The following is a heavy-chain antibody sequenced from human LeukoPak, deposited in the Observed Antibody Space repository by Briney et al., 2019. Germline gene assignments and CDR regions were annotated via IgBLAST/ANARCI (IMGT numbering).Heavy chain of an antibody. Sequence: ASVKVSCTVSGYTFTSYGISWVRQAPGQGLEWMGWISAYNVNTNDAQNLQGRSTITTDPSKTTAYTEVRRLRSDDTAVYQCARVPVSGPGARFDYWGQGTLVTVSS. J-gene: IGHJ4*02. D-gene: IGHD4-11*01. V-gene: IGHV1-18*01. CDR1: GYTFTSYG. CDR3: ARVPVSGPGARFDY. CDR2: ISAYNVNT.